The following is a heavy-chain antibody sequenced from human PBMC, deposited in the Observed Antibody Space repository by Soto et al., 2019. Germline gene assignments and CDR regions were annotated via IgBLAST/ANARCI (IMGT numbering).Heavy chain of an antibody. V-gene: IGHV4-39*01. D-gene: IGHD4-17*01. CDR1: DDSISDSRYY. Sequence: ETLSLTCSVLDDSISDSRYYWGWIRQSPEKGLEWIGSISHDVHAYYNPPLKSRVTLFADTWRDQLYLKMKSVTVVDTALYFCARQVYGDYLGDNLFELWGQGAPVTVSS. CDR2: ISHDVHA. CDR3: ARQVYGDYLGDNLFEL. J-gene: IGHJ5*02.